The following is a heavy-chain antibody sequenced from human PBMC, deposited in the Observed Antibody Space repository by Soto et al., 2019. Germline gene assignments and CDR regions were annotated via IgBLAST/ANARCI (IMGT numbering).Heavy chain of an antibody. V-gene: IGHV1-2*02. CDR3: ARGGITVFGVIDY. D-gene: IGHD3-3*01. J-gene: IGHJ4*02. Sequence: ASVKVSCKASGYTFTDHYVHWVRQAPGQGLEWMGWINSKSGGTNYAQKFQGRVTMTRDTSISTAYMELSRLTYDDTAVYYCARGGITVFGVIDYWGQGTPVNVSS. CDR1: GYTFTDHY. CDR2: INSKSGGT.